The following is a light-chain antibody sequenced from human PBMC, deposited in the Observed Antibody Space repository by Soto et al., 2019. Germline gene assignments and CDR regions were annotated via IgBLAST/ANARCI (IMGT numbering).Light chain of an antibody. V-gene: IGKV1-17*01. J-gene: IGKJ3*01. CDR2: AAS. CDR3: GKHNSYHFT. CDR1: QDIRSS. Sequence: DIQITQSPSSLSASVGDRVTITCRARQDIRSSLGWFQQKPGKAPKRLIYAASTLESGVPSRFSCSRSGTEFTLSISSLQPEEVATYYCGKHNSYHFTFGHGTKVHT.